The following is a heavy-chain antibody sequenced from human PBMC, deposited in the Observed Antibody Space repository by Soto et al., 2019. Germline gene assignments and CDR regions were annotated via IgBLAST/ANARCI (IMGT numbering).Heavy chain of an antibody. D-gene: IGHD2-2*02. J-gene: IGHJ5*02. CDR1: GYSFTSYW. Sequence: GESLKISCKGSGYSFTSYWIGWVRQMPGKGLEWMGIIYPGDSDTRYSPSFQGQVTISADKSISTAYLQWSSLKASDTAMYYCARQKGLVVVPAAIPRGHKWFDPWRQGTLVSVSS. CDR3: ARQKGLVVVPAAIPRGHKWFDP. CDR2: IYPGDSDT. V-gene: IGHV5-51*01.